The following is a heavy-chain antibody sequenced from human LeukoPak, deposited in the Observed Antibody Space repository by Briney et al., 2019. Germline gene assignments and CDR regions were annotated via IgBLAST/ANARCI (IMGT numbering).Heavy chain of an antibody. CDR1: GGSISSSSYY. D-gene: IGHD3-10*01. J-gene: IGHJ4*02. CDR3: ARAVGGDGSGSL. Sequence: SETLSLTCTVSGGSISSSSYYWDWIRQPPGKGLEWIGYIYYRVTSDYNPSLKSRVTMSVDMSTRQISLKLSSVTAADTAVYYCARAVGGDGSGSLWGPGTLVTVSS. V-gene: IGHV4-61*05. CDR2: IYYRVTS.